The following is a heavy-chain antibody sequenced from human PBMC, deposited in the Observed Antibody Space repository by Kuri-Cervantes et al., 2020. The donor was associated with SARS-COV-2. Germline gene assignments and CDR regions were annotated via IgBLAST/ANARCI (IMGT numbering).Heavy chain of an antibody. CDR3: AVLTGESGPYYYYGMDV. V-gene: IGHV1-18*01. D-gene: IGHD7-27*01. CDR1: GYTFTSYG. J-gene: IGHJ6*02. Sequence: ASVKVSCKASGYTFTSYGISWVRQAPGQGLEWMGWISAYNGNTNYAQKLQGRVTMTTDTSTSTAYMGLRSLRSDDTAVYYCAVLTGESGPYYYYGMDVWGQGTTVTVSS. CDR2: ISAYNGNT.